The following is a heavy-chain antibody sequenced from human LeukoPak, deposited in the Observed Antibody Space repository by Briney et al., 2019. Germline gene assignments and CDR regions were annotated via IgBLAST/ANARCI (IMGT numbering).Heavy chain of an antibody. Sequence: GGFLRLSCAASGFTFSSYAMNWVRQAPGKGLEWVSAISGSGGATYYADSVKGRFTMSRDNSKNTLYLQMNSLRAEDTAVYYCAKGAYYHGSGRYFDYWGQGTLVTVSS. D-gene: IGHD3-10*01. J-gene: IGHJ4*02. CDR1: GFTFSSYA. CDR3: AKGAYYHGSGRYFDY. CDR2: ISGSGGAT. V-gene: IGHV3-23*01.